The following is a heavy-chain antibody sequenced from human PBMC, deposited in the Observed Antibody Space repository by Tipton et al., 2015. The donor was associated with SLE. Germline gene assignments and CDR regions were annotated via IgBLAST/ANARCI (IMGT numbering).Heavy chain of an antibody. V-gene: IGHV4-59*08. D-gene: IGHD1-14*01. CDR2: IYGGGGT. J-gene: IGHJ4*02. CDR3: ARNPGY. Sequence: LRLSCTVSGTSISPYYWSWIRQPPGKGLEWIGFIYGGGGTHYNPSLKSRVTISVDTSKNHFSLKLPSVTAADTAVYYCARNPGYWGRGTLVTVSS. CDR1: GTSISPYY.